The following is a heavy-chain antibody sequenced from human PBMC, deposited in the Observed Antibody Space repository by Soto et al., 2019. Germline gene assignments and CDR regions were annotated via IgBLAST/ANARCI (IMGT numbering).Heavy chain of an antibody. CDR2: INPSGGST. CDR1: GYTFTSYY. D-gene: IGHD3-10*01. V-gene: IGHV1-46*01. J-gene: IGHJ4*02. Sequence: ASVKVSCKASGYTFTSYYMHWVRQAPGQGLEWMGIINPSGGSTSYAQKFQGRVTMTRDTSTSTVYMELSSLRSEDTAVYYCARDGMVRGVIITNLYYFDYWGQGTLVTVSS. CDR3: ARDGMVRGVIITNLYYFDY.